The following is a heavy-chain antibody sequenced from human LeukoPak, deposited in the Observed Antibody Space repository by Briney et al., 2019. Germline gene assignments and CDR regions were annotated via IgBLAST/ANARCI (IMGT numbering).Heavy chain of an antibody. J-gene: IGHJ4*02. CDR2: ISGDGSSK. Sequence: GGSLRLSCAASGFTFSSGWMHWVRQAPGKGLVWVSRISGDGSSKTYADSVKGRFTISRDNAKNTLYLQMNSLRAEDTAVYYCARVNYGGNFDYWGQGTLVTVSS. CDR3: ARVNYGGNFDY. CDR1: GFTFSSGW. V-gene: IGHV3-74*01. D-gene: IGHD4-23*01.